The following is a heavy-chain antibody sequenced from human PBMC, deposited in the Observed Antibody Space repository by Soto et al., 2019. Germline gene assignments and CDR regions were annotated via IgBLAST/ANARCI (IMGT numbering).Heavy chain of an antibody. J-gene: IGHJ4*02. CDR1: GFTFSRYC. CDR2: ISSDGSNI. CDR3: GRDQTMAGPTTLDY. Sequence: EVQLVESGGGLVQPGGSLRLSCAASGFTFSRYCMHWFRQAPGKGLVWVSRISSDGSNIIYADSVKGRFTISRDDAKNTLYLQMNNLRDEDTAVYYCGRDQTMAGPTTLDYWGQGALVTVSS. V-gene: IGHV3-74*01. D-gene: IGHD6-19*01.